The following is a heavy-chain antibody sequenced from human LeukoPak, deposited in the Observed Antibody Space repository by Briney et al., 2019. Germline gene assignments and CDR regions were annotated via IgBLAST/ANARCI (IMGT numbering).Heavy chain of an antibody. CDR2: IYTSGST. CDR1: GGSISSGSYY. Sequence: SETLSLNCTVSGGSISSGSYYWSWIRQPAGKGLEWIGRIYTSGSTNYNPSPKSRVTISVDTSKNQFSLKLSSVTAADTAVYYCARTLDFWSGYYFDYWGRGTLVTVSS. CDR3: ARTLDFWSGYYFDY. J-gene: IGHJ4*02. V-gene: IGHV4-61*02. D-gene: IGHD3-3*01.